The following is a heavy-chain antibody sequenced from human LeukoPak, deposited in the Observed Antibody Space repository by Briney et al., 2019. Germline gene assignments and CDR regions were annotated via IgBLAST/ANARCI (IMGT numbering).Heavy chain of an antibody. CDR2: IYTSGST. CDR1: GGSISSYY. CDR3: ASRGATGYGFDP. D-gene: IGHD1-26*01. V-gene: IGHV4-4*09. Sequence: SETLSLTCIVSGGSISSYYWNWIRQPPGKGLEWIGYIYTSGSTNYNPSLKSRVTISVDTSTNHFSLKMSSVNAADTAWYYSASRGATGYGFDPWGQGSLVTVSS. J-gene: IGHJ5*02.